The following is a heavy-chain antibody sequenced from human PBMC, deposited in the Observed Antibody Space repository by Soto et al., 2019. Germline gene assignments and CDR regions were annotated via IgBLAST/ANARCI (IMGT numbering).Heavy chain of an antibody. D-gene: IGHD3-22*01. CDR3: AKFRYYDSSGYYGTAFDY. J-gene: IGHJ4*02. Sequence: GGSLRLSCAASGFTFSNYAMSWVRQAPGKGLEWVSAISGSGGSTYYADSVKGRFTISRDNSKNTLYLQMNSLRAEDTAVYYCAKFRYYDSSGYYGTAFDYWGQGTLVTVSS. CDR2: ISGSGGST. V-gene: IGHV3-23*01. CDR1: GFTFSNYA.